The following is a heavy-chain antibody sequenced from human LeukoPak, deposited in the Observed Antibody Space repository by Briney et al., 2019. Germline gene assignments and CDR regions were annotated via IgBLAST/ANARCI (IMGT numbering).Heavy chain of an antibody. CDR2: ISSQGGST. Sequence: GGSLRLSCAASIFTFSSFEMNWVRQAPGKGLEYVSAISSQGGSTYYADSVKGRFTISRDNSKNTLYLQMSSLRPGDTAIYYCVKDRAVTGPFDYWGQGTLVTVSS. CDR1: IFTFSSFE. CDR3: VKDRAVTGPFDY. D-gene: IGHD6-19*01. V-gene: IGHV3-64D*09. J-gene: IGHJ4*02.